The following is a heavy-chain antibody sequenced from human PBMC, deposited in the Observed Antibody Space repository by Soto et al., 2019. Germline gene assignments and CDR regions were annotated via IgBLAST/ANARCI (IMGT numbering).Heavy chain of an antibody. D-gene: IGHD1-1*01. CDR3: ARDPGGGYYYYGMDV. CDR1: GGSISSGGYY. J-gene: IGHJ6*02. Sequence: SETLSLTCTVSGGSISSGGYYWSWIRQHPGKGLEYIGYIYYSGSIYYTPPLKSRVTISVDMSKNQFSLKLSSVTAADTAVYYCARDPGGGYYYYGMDVWGQGTTVTVSS. V-gene: IGHV4-31*03. CDR2: IYYSGSI.